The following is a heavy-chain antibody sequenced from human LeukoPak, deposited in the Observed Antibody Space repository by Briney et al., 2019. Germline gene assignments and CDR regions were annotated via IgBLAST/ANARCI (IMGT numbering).Heavy chain of an antibody. Sequence: SETLSLTCTVSGGSISSSSYYWGWIRQPPGKGLEWIGSIYYSGSTYYNPSLKSRVTISVDTSKNQFSLKLSSVTAADTAVYYCAGDKCGGDCTYFDYWGQGTLVTVSS. V-gene: IGHV4-39*07. J-gene: IGHJ4*02. CDR1: GGSISSSSYY. CDR3: AGDKCGGDCTYFDY. CDR2: IYYSGST. D-gene: IGHD2-21*02.